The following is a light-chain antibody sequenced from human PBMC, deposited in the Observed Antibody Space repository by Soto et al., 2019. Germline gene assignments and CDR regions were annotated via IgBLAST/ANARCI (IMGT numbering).Light chain of an antibody. Sequence: IVLTQSPATLSLSPGERATLSCRARQTVSTYLSWYQHKPGQAPRLLIYDASKRATGIPARFSGSGSGTDFTLTINSLEPEDFAVYYCQQRNYWPITFGQGTRLEIK. CDR2: DAS. V-gene: IGKV3-11*01. CDR1: QTVSTY. J-gene: IGKJ5*01. CDR3: QQRNYWPIT.